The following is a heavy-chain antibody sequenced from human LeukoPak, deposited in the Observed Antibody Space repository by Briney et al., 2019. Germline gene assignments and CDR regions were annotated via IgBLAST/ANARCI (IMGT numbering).Heavy chain of an antibody. V-gene: IGHV3-23*01. J-gene: IGHJ4*02. Sequence: GGSLRLSCAASGFTFSNYAMSWVRQAPGKGLEWVSTISSGADTTYYADSVKGRFTISRDNSKNTLYLQMNSLRAEDTAVYYCAKESGIVVVPASFDYWGQGTLVTVSS. CDR2: ISSGADTT. CDR3: AKESGIVVVPASFDY. D-gene: IGHD2-2*01. CDR1: GFTFSNYA.